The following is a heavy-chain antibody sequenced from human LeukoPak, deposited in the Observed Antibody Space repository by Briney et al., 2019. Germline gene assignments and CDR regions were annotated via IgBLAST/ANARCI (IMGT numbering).Heavy chain of an antibody. CDR1: GFNFSNYG. D-gene: IGHD6-19*01. CDR3: AKDFQWLVPRGWFDP. J-gene: IGHJ5*02. CDR2: IWHDGNNK. V-gene: IGHV3-33*06. Sequence: PGRSLRLSCAASGFNFSNYGMHWVRQAPGKGLGWVQIIWHDGNNKYYADSVRGRFTISRDNSKNTLYLQMNSLRAEDTAVYYCAKDFQWLVPRGWFDPWGQGTLVTVSS.